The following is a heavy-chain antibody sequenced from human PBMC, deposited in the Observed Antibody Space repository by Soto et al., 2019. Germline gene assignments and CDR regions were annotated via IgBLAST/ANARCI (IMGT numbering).Heavy chain of an antibody. CDR1: GGSFSGYY. D-gene: IGHD3-16*01. J-gene: IGHJ4*02. V-gene: IGHV4-34*01. Sequence: QVQLQQWGAGLLKPSETLSLTCAVYGGSFSGYYWSWIRQPPGKGLEWIGEINHSGSTNYNPSLKSRVTISEDTPKNQSPVRVGSVPAADTAVYSCARGGEAGAGVDYGGQGPLVTVPS. CDR2: INHSGST. CDR3: ARGGEAGAGVDY.